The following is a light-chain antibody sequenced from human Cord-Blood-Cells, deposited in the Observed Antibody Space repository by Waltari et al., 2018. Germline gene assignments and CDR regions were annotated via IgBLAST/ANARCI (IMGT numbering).Light chain of an antibody. CDR1: SSDVGGYNY. Sequence: QSALTQPASVSGSPGQSITISCTGTSSDVGGYNYVSWYQQHPGKAPKLMFYDVSNRPLGVSNRFSGSKSGHTASLAISGLQAEDEADYYCSSYTSSSTVVFGGGTKLTVL. J-gene: IGLJ2*01. V-gene: IGLV2-14*01. CDR2: DVS. CDR3: SSYTSSSTVV.